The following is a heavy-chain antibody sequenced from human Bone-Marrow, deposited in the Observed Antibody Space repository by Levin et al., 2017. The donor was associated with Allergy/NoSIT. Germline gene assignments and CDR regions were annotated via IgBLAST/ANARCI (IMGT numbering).Heavy chain of an antibody. CDR2: IYSDGST. V-gene: IGHV3-53*01. Sequence: GGSLRLSCAASGLTVSNNYMSWVRQAPGKGLEWVSVIYSDGSTYYADSVKGRFTISRDNSKNTLYIQMNSLRAEDTAVYYCARGVGATGPRNWGQGTLVTVSS. J-gene: IGHJ4*02. CDR3: ARGVGATGPRN. CDR1: GLTVSNNY. D-gene: IGHD1-26*01.